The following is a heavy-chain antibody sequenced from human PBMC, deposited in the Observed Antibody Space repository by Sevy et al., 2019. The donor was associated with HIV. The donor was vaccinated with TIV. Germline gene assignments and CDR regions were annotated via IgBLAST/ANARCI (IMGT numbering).Heavy chain of an antibody. J-gene: IGHJ4*02. CDR3: ARAHCSGGRCYSLAY. CDR1: GYTFTTYH. CDR2: ISPQNGDT. D-gene: IGHD2-15*01. V-gene: IGHV1-18*01. Sequence: ASVKVSCKISGYTFTTYHITWVRQAPGQGPECMGRISPQNGDTNYAPKFQGRVTMITDKSTSTAYMELRSLRSDDTAVYYCARAHCSGGRCYSLAYWGQGTLVTVSS.